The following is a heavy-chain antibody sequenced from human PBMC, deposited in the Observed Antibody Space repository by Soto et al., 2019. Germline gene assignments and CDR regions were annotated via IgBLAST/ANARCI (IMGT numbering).Heavy chain of an antibody. CDR1: GYTFTRYG. V-gene: IGHV1-18*01. J-gene: IGHJ6*02. CDR3: AKNGQPPHYYYGMDV. CDR2: ISGYNGDT. D-gene: IGHD2-8*01. Sequence: QGQLVQSGDEVKKPGASVKGSCKASGYTFTRYGISWMRQAPGQGIEWMGWISGYNGDTKYAQKFQGRVTMTIDTSTTTTYMELRSLTSDDTAVYYCAKNGQPPHYYYGMDVWGQGTTVTVSS.